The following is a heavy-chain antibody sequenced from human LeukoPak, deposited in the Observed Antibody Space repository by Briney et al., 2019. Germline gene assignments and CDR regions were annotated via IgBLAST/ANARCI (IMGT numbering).Heavy chain of an antibody. D-gene: IGHD2-2*01. CDR3: ARGAYCSSINCYGSDY. CDR2: VHHSGTT. Sequence: SSETLSLTCTVSGGSISSGSYYWSWIRQPPGKGLEWVGEVHHSGTTNYNPSLKSRVTLSVDTSKNQFSLRLSSVTAADTAIYYCARGAYCSSINCYGSDYWGQGTQVTASS. V-gene: IGHV4-61*01. J-gene: IGHJ4*02. CDR1: GGSISSGSYY.